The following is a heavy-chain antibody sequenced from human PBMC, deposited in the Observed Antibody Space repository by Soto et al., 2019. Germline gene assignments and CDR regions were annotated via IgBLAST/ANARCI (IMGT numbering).Heavy chain of an antibody. CDR3: AREISYYASSGYYYVYFDY. D-gene: IGHD3-22*01. CDR1: GGSISSGGYY. J-gene: IGHJ4*02. CDR2: IYYSGST. Sequence: QVQLQESGPGLVKPSQTLSLTCTVSGGSISSGGYYWSWIRQHPGKGLEWIGYIYYSGSTYYNPSLKSRVTLSVDTSKNQFSLKLSSVTAADTAVYYCAREISYYASSGYYYVYFDYWGQGTLVTVSS. V-gene: IGHV4-31*03.